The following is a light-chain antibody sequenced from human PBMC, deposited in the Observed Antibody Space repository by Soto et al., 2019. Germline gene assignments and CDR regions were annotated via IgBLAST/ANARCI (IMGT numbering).Light chain of an antibody. V-gene: IGKV3-15*01. Sequence: EIVMTQSPATLSVSPGERATLSCRASQSVSSSLAWFQQKPGQAPRLLIYAASARATGIAARLSGSGSGTEFNLTISSLQSEDFAVYYCLQHKSWPFTFGQGTKLEIK. CDR2: AAS. CDR3: LQHKSWPFT. CDR1: QSVSSS. J-gene: IGKJ2*01.